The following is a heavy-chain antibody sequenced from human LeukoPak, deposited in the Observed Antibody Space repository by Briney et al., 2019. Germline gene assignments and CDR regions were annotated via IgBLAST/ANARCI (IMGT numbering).Heavy chain of an antibody. CDR2: IDPSDSYP. Sequence: GESLKISCKGSGYSFTSYWISWVRQMPGKGLEWMGRIDPSDSYPKYSPSFQGHVTISADKSISTAYVQWSSLKASDTAIYYCARHVASYGSAPPGDYWGQGTLVTVSS. V-gene: IGHV5-10-1*01. CDR3: ARHVASYGSAPPGDY. CDR1: GYSFTSYW. D-gene: IGHD3-10*01. J-gene: IGHJ4*02.